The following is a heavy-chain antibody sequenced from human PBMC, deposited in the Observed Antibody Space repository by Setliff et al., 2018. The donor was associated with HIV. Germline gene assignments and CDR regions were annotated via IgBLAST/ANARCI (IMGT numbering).Heavy chain of an antibody. Sequence: SETLSLTCTVSGGSISSGGYYWSWIRQHPGKGLEWIGYIYYSGSTYYNPSLKSRVTISVDTSKNQFSLKLSSVTAADTAVYYCARNFWNGPPDYYYYGLDVWGQGTTVTVSS. V-gene: IGHV4-31*03. CDR2: IYYSGST. CDR3: ARNFWNGPPDYYYYGLDV. D-gene: IGHD3-3*01. CDR1: GGSISSGGYY. J-gene: IGHJ6*02.